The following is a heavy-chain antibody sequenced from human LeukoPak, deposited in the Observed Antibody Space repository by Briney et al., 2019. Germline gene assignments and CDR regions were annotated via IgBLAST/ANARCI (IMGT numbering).Heavy chain of an antibody. CDR3: ARGGEQLVRNFDY. CDR2: IYSSGST. V-gene: IGHV4-59*01. D-gene: IGHD6-6*01. Sequence: SETLSLTCTVSGGSISSYYWSWIRQPPGKGLEWIGYIYSSGSTNYNPSLKSRVTISVDMSKNQFSLKLSSVTAADTAVYYCARGGEQLVRNFDYWGQGTLVTVSS. J-gene: IGHJ4*02. CDR1: GGSISSYY.